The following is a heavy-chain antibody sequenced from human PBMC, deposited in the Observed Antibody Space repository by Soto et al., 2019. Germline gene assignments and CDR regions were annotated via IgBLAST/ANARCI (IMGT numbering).Heavy chain of an antibody. CDR3: ARQGGGGSN. V-gene: IGHV2-5*02. J-gene: IGHJ4*02. D-gene: IGHD6-13*01. Sequence: QITLKESGPTLVKPTQTLTLTCTFSGFSLSTNGVGVGWIRQPPGKALEWLALIYWDDDKRYSPSLKSRLTITKDTSKNQVVLTMTNMDPGDTATYYCARQGGGGSNWGQGTLVTVSS. CDR2: IYWDDDK. CDR1: GFSLSTNGVG.